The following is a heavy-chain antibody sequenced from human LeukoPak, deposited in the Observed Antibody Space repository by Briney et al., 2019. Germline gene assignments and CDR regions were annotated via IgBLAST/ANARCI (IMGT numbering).Heavy chain of an antibody. D-gene: IGHD3-16*01. CDR2: INPNSGGT. CDR3: ASDMNTNFDY. Sequence: ASVKVSCKASGYSFTGYYLHWVRQAPGQGLEWLGWINPNSGGTNYAQSLHGRITMTRDTSISTTYLELSRLRSDATAMYCCASDMNTNFDYWGQGTLVTVSS. V-gene: IGHV1-2*02. CDR1: GYSFTGYY. J-gene: IGHJ4*02.